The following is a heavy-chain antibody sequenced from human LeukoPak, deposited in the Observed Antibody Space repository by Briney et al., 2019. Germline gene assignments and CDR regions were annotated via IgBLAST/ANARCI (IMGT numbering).Heavy chain of an antibody. Sequence: PSETLSLTCTVSGGSISSTRYYWGWIRQPPGKGLEWIGSIYYIVSTYYNPSLKSRVTISVDTSKNQFSLKLSSVTAADTAVYYCARGVEGIAAPRRFDPWGQGTLVTVSS. J-gene: IGHJ5*02. V-gene: IGHV4-39*01. D-gene: IGHD6-13*01. CDR1: GGSISSTRYY. CDR3: ARGVEGIAAPRRFDP. CDR2: IYYIVST.